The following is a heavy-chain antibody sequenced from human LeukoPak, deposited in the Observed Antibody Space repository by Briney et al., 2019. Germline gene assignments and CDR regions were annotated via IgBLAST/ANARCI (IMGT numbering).Heavy chain of an antibody. CDR3: AREEVQATNYYYYGMDV. CDR2: IIPIFGTA. Sequence: SVKVSCKASGGTFISYAISWVRQAPGQGLEWMGGIIPIFGTANYAQKFQGRVTITADESTSTAYMELSSLRSEDTAVYYCAREEVQATNYYYYGMDVWGQGTTVTVSS. V-gene: IGHV1-69*13. CDR1: GGTFISYA. J-gene: IGHJ6*02. D-gene: IGHD1-26*01.